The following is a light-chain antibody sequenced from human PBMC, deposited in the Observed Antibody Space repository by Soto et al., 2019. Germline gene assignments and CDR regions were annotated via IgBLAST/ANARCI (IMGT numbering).Light chain of an antibody. CDR1: HGISSY. CDR3: QQRCNWPPVT. CDR2: AAS. Sequence: AIRMTQSPSSLSASPGDRVTITCRASHGISSYLAWCHQKPGEAPKLLIYAASTLQSGVPSRFSGSGSGTDFTLTISCLQSEDFATYYCQQRCNWPPVTFGGGTKVDIK. J-gene: IGKJ4*01. V-gene: IGKV1-8*01.